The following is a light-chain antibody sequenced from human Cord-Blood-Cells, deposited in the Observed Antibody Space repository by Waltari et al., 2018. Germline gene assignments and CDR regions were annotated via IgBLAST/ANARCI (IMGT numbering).Light chain of an antibody. Sequence: DIQMTQSPSSLSASVGDRVTITCRASQGISNYLAWYQQKPGKVPKLLIYAASTLQSGVPSRFSGSGSGTDFPLTISSLQPEDVATYYCQKYNSAPITCGQGTRLEIK. CDR1: QGISNY. J-gene: IGKJ5*01. CDR3: QKYNSAPIT. CDR2: AAS. V-gene: IGKV1-27*01.